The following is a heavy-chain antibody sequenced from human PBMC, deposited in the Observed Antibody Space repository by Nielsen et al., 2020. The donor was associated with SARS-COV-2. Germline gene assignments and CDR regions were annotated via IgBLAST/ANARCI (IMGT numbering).Heavy chain of an antibody. V-gene: IGHV1-3*01. D-gene: IGHD3-3*01. Sequence: ASVKVSCKASGCTFTSYAMHWARQAPGQRLEWMGWINAGNGNTKYSQKFQGRVTITRDTSASTAYMELSSLRSEDTAVYYCARDYYDFWSGYYPYEFDCWGQGTLVTVSS. CDR2: INAGNGNT. J-gene: IGHJ4*02. CDR1: GCTFTSYA. CDR3: ARDYYDFWSGYYPYEFDC.